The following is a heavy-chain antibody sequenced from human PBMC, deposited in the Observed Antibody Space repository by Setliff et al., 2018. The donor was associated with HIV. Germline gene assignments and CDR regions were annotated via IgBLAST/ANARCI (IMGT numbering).Heavy chain of an antibody. V-gene: IGHV4-39*07. CDR1: GVSVSTTSYY. D-gene: IGHD1-1*01. Sequence: SETLSLTCSVSGVSVSTTSYYWAWIRQPPGKGLEWIGSISYSEGTFDNASLKSRVTMSVDTSKNQFSLKLRSVTAADTAVYYCAQEERDAYNYWFDPWGQGTLVTVSS. CDR2: ISYSEGT. CDR3: AQEERDAYNYWFDP. J-gene: IGHJ5*02.